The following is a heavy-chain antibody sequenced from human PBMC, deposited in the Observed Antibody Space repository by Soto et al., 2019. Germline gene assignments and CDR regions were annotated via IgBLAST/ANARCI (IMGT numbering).Heavy chain of an antibody. J-gene: IGHJ3*02. CDR1: GYTLTELS. Sequence: QVQLVQSGAEVKKPGASVKVSCKVSGYTLTELSMHWGRQAPGKGLEWMGGVDPEDGETIYAQKFQGRVTMTEDTSTDTADMELSSLRSEDTAVYYCATDRCSGGSCSSWLGAFDIWGQGPMVTVSS. D-gene: IGHD2-15*01. CDR2: VDPEDGET. CDR3: ATDRCSGGSCSSWLGAFDI. V-gene: IGHV1-24*01.